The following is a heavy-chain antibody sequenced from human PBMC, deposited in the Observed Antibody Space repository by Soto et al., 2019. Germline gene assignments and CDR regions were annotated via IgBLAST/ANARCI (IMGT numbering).Heavy chain of an antibody. J-gene: IGHJ4*02. CDR1: GGSIRSNNW. Sequence: QVQLQESGPGLVKPSGTLSLTCAVSGGSIRSNNWWSWVRQPPGKGLEWIGEICQSGRTNYNPSLKTRVTISVDTSKNQFSLKLSSVTAADTSVYYCARVFSGSYSDYWGQGTLVTVSS. CDR3: ARVFSGSYSDY. V-gene: IGHV4-4*02. CDR2: ICQSGRT. D-gene: IGHD1-26*01.